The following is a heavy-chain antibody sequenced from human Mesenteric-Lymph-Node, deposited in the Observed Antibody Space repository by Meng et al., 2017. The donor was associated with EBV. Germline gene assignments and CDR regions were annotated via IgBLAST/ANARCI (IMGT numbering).Heavy chain of an antibody. V-gene: IGHV4-39*07. D-gene: IGHD6-19*01. J-gene: IGHJ4*02. Sequence: QLQLTESGPGLVKPSETLSLTCTVSGGSIGSNHYYWGWIRQPPGKGLEWIGSMYYNGSPSYSPSLKSRVTISVDTSKNQFSLKLNSVTAADTAVYYCATPGSGWYYFDYWGQGNLVTVSS. CDR2: MYYNGSP. CDR3: ATPGSGWYYFDY. CDR1: GGSIGSNHYY.